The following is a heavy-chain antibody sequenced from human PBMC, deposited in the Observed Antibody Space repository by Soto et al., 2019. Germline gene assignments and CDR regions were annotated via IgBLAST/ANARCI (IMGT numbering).Heavy chain of an antibody. Sequence: GGSLRLSCAASGFTVSSNYMSWVRQAPGKGLEWVSVIYSGGSTYYADSVTGRFTISRDNSKNTLYLQMNSLRAEDTAVYYCARVYGSGSYLNWFDPWGQGTLVTVSS. D-gene: IGHD3-10*01. CDR3: ARVYGSGSYLNWFDP. J-gene: IGHJ5*02. V-gene: IGHV3-53*01. CDR2: IYSGGST. CDR1: GFTVSSNY.